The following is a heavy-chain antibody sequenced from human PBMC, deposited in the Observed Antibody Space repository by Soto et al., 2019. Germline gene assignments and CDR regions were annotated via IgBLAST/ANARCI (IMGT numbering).Heavy chain of an antibody. CDR3: ARGVLSSSTSEYYYYMDV. D-gene: IGHD2-2*01. V-gene: IGHV1-8*01. Sequence: QVQLVQSGAEVKKPGASVKVSCKASGYTFTSYDTNWVRQATGQGLEWMGWMNPNSGNTGYAQKFQGRVTMTRNTSISTAYMELSSLRSEDTAVYYCARGVLSSSTSEYYYYMDVWGKGTTVTVSS. J-gene: IGHJ6*03. CDR1: GYTFTSYD. CDR2: MNPNSGNT.